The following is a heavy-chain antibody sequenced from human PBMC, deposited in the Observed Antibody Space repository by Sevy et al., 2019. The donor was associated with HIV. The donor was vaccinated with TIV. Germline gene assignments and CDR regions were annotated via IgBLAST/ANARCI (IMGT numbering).Heavy chain of an antibody. V-gene: IGHV5-51*01. J-gene: IGHJ4*02. CDR2: IYPGDSDT. Sequence: GESLKISCKGSGYSFTSYWIGWVRQMPGKGLEWMGIIYPGDSDTRYSPSFQGQVTISADKSISTAYLQWSSLKASDTAMYFCARHVDMTTLIGGLYYFDSWGQGTLVTVSS. D-gene: IGHD4-4*01. CDR3: ARHVDMTTLIGGLYYFDS. CDR1: GYSFTSYW.